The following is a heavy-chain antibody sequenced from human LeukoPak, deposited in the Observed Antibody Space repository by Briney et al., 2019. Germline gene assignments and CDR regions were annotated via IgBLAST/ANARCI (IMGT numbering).Heavy chain of an antibody. CDR3: ARAYYYDSSGYLDYFDY. V-gene: IGHV1-69*04. J-gene: IGHJ4*02. D-gene: IGHD3-22*01. Sequence: SVKVSCKASGGTFSSYAIGWVRQAPGQGLEWMGRIIPILGIANYAQKFQGRVTITADKSTSTAYMELSSLRSEDTAVYYCARAYYYDSSGYLDYFDYWGQGTLVTVSS. CDR1: GGTFSSYA. CDR2: IIPILGIA.